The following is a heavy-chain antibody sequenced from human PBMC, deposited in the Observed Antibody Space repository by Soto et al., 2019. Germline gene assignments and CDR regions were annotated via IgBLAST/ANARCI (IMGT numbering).Heavy chain of an antibody. CDR2: ICNSGTT. CDR1: GGSIRSYC. D-gene: IGHD5-18*01. J-gene: IGHJ6*02. V-gene: IGHV4-59*12. CDR3: ARGVSSYGNARYYYYYGMDV. Sequence: SETLSLTCTVSGGSIRSYCWTWIRQPPGEGLEWIACICNSGTTNYNPSLKSRVTISVDTSKNQFSLKLSSVTAADTAVYYCARGVSSYGNARYYYYYGMDVWGQGTTVTVSS.